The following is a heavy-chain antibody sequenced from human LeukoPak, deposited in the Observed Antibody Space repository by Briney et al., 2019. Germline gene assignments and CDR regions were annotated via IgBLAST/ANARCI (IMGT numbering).Heavy chain of an antibody. J-gene: IGHJ4*02. CDR1: GLAFSDHW. D-gene: IGHD2-15*01. Sequence: GGSLRLSCAASGLAFSDHWMSWVRQAPGKGLEWVANIKPDGGHKNYADSVKGRFTISRDNPKNSLYLQMNSLRAEDTAIYYCASTFPHCGGGSCASGGQGTLVTVSS. V-gene: IGHV3-7*01. CDR3: ASTFPHCGGGSCAS. CDR2: IKPDGGHK.